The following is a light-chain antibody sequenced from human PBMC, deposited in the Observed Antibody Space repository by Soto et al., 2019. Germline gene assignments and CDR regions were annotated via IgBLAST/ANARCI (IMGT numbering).Light chain of an antibody. J-gene: IGKJ3*01. V-gene: IGKV3-11*01. CDR2: DAS. Sequence: EIVLTQSPATLSLSPGERATLSCRASQSVSSYLAWYQQKPGQAPRLLIYDASNRATGIPARFSGSGSGTDFTLTISSLEPEDFAVYYCQLRSNWPPFFTFGPGTKVDIK. CDR1: QSVSSY. CDR3: QLRSNWPPFFT.